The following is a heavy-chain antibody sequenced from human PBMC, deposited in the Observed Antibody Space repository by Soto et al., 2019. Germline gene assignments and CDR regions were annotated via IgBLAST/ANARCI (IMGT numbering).Heavy chain of an antibody. CDR1: GGSISSGGYS. Sequence: SETLSLTCAVSGGSISSGGYSWSWIRQPPGKGLEWIGYIYHSGSTYYNPSLKSRVTISVDRSKNQFSLKLSSVTAADTSVYYCARAGGKLRYFDWFSPWGQGTLVTVSS. V-gene: IGHV4-30-2*01. J-gene: IGHJ5*02. D-gene: IGHD3-9*01. CDR2: IYHSGST. CDR3: ARAGGKLRYFDWFSP.